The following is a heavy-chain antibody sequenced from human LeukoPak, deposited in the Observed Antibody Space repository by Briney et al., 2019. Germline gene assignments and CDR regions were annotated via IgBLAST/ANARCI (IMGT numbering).Heavy chain of an antibody. Sequence: GGSLRLSCAASGFTFSSYAMSWVRQAPGKGLEWVSAISGSGGSTYYADSVKGRFTISRDNSKNTLYLQMNSLRAEDTAVYYCAKLPRGYSYGNPTLYYFDYWGQGTLVTVSS. V-gene: IGHV3-23*01. D-gene: IGHD5-18*01. J-gene: IGHJ4*02. CDR1: GFTFSSYA. CDR2: ISGSGGST. CDR3: AKLPRGYSYGNPTLYYFDY.